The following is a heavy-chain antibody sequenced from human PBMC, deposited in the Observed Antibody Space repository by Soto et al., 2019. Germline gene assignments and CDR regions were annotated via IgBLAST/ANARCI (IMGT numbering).Heavy chain of an antibody. CDR2: IYPGDSDT. J-gene: IGHJ6*02. CDR1: GYSFTSYW. D-gene: IGHD3-9*01. Sequence: EVQLVQSGAEVKKPGESLKISCKGSGYSFTSYWIGWVRQMPGKGLEWMGIIYPGDSDTRYSPSFQGQVTISADKSIXTXXRQWSSLKASDTAMYYCAGLRYFDPGDYYYYGMDVWGQGTTVTVSS. CDR3: AGLRYFDPGDYYYYGMDV. V-gene: IGHV5-51*01.